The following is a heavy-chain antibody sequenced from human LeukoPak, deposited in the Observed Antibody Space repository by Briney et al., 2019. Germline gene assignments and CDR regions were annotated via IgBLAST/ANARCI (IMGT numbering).Heavy chain of an antibody. CDR2: INPSGGST. Sequence: ASVKVSCKASGYTFTSYYMHWVRQAPGQGLEWMGIINPSGGSTSYAQKFQGRVTMTRDMSTSTVYMELSSLRSEDTAVYYCASSYSSGWYYFDYWGQGTLVTVSS. V-gene: IGHV1-46*01. CDR3: ASSYSSGWYYFDY. D-gene: IGHD6-19*01. CDR1: GYTFTSYY. J-gene: IGHJ4*02.